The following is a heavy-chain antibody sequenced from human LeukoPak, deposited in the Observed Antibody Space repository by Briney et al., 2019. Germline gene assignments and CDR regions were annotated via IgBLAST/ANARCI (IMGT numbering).Heavy chain of an antibody. Sequence: PGGSLRLSCAASGFTFSSHSMSWVRQAPGKGLEWASAICCGGGSYYYAYSVKGRFTSSRDNSKNTPYLQMDSLRADDTAVYYCAKRVRGGNWSYGGLDYWGQGTLVTVSS. CDR3: AKRVRGGNWSYGGLDY. CDR2: ICCGGGSY. CDR1: GFTFSSHS. V-gene: IGHV3-23*01. D-gene: IGHD1-7*01. J-gene: IGHJ4*02.